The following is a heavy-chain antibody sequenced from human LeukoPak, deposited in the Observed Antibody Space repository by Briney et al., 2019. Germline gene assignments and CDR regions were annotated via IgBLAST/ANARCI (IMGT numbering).Heavy chain of an antibody. V-gene: IGHV1-18*01. Sequence: ASVKVSCKASSYTFSNNGISGVRLAPGQGRECMVWISVYNSNTNSAQNLQGRVTMTTDTSKSTAYMELRSLRSDDTVVYYSARMGCNSASCYTLGYWGQGTLVTVSS. D-gene: IGHD2-2*02. CDR2: ISVYNSNT. CDR1: SYTFSNNG. CDR3: ARMGCNSASCYTLGY. J-gene: IGHJ4*02.